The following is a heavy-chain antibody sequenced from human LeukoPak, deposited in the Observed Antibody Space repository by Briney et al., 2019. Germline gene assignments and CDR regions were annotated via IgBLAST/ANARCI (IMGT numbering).Heavy chain of an antibody. CDR2: IWYDGSNK. CDR1: GFTFSSYG. J-gene: IGHJ4*02. D-gene: IGHD2-2*01. V-gene: IGHV3-33*01. CDR3: ARDSRYCSSTSCHYYFDY. Sequence: GRSLRLSCAASGFTFSSYGMHWIRQSPGKGLEWVAVIWYDGSNKYYADSVKSRFTISRDNSKNTLYLQMNSLRAEDTAVYYCARDSRYCSSTSCHYYFDYWGQGTLVTVSS.